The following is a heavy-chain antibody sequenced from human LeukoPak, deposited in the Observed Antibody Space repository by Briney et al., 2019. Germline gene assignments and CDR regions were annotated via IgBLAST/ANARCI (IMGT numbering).Heavy chain of an antibody. J-gene: IGHJ4*02. CDR1: GFTVSSNY. D-gene: IGHD5-24*01. Sequence: GGSLRLSCAASGFTVSSNYMSWVRQAPGKGLEWVSDISSSGSPIYYADSVKGRFTVSRDNAKNSLYLQMSSLRAEDTAVYYCARTMAFWGQGTLVAVSS. CDR3: ARTMAF. V-gene: IGHV3-11*04. CDR2: ISSSGSPI.